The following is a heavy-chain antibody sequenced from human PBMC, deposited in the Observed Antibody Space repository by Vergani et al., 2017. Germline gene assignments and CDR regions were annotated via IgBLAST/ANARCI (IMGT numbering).Heavy chain of an antibody. CDR3: AREAAVPFSYGPPGFDY. Sequence: QVQLQESGPGLVKPSQTLSLTCTVSGDSISSGSYYWSWIRQPAGKGLEWIGRIYTSGSTNYNPSLKSRVTISVDTSKNQFSLKLSSVTAADTAVYYCAREAAVPFSYGPPGFDYWGQGTLVTVSS. J-gene: IGHJ4*02. CDR2: IYTSGST. CDR1: GDSISSGSYY. D-gene: IGHD5-18*01. V-gene: IGHV4-61*02.